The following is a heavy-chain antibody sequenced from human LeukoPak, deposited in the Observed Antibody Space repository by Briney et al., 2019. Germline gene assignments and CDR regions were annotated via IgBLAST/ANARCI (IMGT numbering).Heavy chain of an antibody. CDR1: GFTFSSYA. D-gene: IGHD2-2*01. V-gene: IGHV3-30-3*01. J-gene: IGHJ4*02. CDR2: ISYDGSNK. CDR3: ANHLACGSTSCPPFDY. Sequence: GGSLRLSCAASGFTFSSYAMHWVRQAPGKGLEWVAVISYDGSNKYYADSVKGRFTISRDNSKNTLYLQMNSLRAEDTAVYYCANHLACGSTSCPPFDYWGQGTLVTVSS.